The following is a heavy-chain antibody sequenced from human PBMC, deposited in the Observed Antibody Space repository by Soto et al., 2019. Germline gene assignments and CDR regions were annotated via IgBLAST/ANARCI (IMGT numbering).Heavy chain of an antibody. J-gene: IGHJ4*01. CDR2: IYHGGTT. Sequence: SSETLSLTCTVSGYSIGSGSYWALIRQPPGKGPEWIASIYHGGTTFYNPSLKSRITISVDTSNNQFSLKLTSVTAADTAVYSCARVHVMVVAGSTFDYWGHGTLVTVSS. V-gene: IGHV4-38-2*02. D-gene: IGHD6-19*01. CDR3: ARVHVMVVAGSTFDY. CDR1: GYSIGSGSY.